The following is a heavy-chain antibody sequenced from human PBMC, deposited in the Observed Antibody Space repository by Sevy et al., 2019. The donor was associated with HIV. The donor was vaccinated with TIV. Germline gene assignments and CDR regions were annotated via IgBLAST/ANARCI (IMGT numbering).Heavy chain of an antibody. CDR1: GYTFTSYY. D-gene: IGHD4-17*01. J-gene: IGHJ3*02. CDR2: INPSGGST. CDR3: ARDLRTDYGGFLYAFDI. V-gene: IGHV1-46*01. Sequence: ASVKVSCKASGYTFTSYYMHWVRQAPGRGLEWMGIINPSGGSTSYAQKFQGRVTMTRDTSTSTVYMELSSLRSEDTAVYYCARDLRTDYGGFLYAFDIWGQGTMVTVS.